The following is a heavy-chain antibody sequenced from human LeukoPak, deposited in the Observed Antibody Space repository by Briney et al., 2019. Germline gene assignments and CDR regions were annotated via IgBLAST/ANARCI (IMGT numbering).Heavy chain of an antibody. CDR1: GGSTSSSSYY. V-gene: IGHV4-39*01. D-gene: IGHD2-21*02. J-gene: IGHJ5*02. Sequence: SETLSLTCTVSGGSTSSSSYYWGWIRQPPGKGLEWIGSIYYSGSTYYNPSLKSRVTISVDTSKNQFSLKLSSVTAADTAVYYCARYLSLVTAIPFNWFDPWGQGTLVTVSS. CDR3: ARYLSLVTAIPFNWFDP. CDR2: IYYSGST.